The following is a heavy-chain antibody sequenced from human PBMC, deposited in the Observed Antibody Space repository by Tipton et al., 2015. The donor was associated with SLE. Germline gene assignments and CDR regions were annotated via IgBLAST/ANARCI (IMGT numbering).Heavy chain of an antibody. V-gene: IGHV4-31*03. Sequence: LRLSCTVSGGSISSGGYYWSWIRQHPGKGLEWIGYIYYSGSTYYNPSLKSRVTISVDRSKNQFSLKLSSVTAADTAVYYCAREGDFWSGRAFDIWGQGTMVTVSS. CDR2: IYYSGST. J-gene: IGHJ3*02. D-gene: IGHD3-3*01. CDR1: GGSISSGGYY. CDR3: AREGDFWSGRAFDI.